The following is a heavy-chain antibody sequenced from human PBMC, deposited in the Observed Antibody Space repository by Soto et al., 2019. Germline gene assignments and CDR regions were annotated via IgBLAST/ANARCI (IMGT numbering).Heavy chain of an antibody. J-gene: IGHJ4*02. D-gene: IGHD3-16*01. Sequence: QVQLVQSGAEVKKPGASVKVSCKASGYTFTSYAIHWVRQAPGQRLEWMGWINAGNGNTKYSQKFQGRVSISRDTSASTVYMGLSSLISEYTAVYYCARRPGGGTFDYWGQGTLVTVSS. V-gene: IGHV1-3*01. CDR3: ARRPGGGTFDY. CDR2: INAGNGNT. CDR1: GYTFTSYA.